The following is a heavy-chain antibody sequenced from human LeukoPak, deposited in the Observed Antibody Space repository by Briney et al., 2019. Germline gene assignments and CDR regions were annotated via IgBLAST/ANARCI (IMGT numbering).Heavy chain of an antibody. CDR3: ARGFVGPAAIFNYYYYYMDV. CDR1: GYTFTCYD. D-gene: IGHD2-2*01. V-gene: IGHV1-8*01. Sequence: ASVKVSCKASGYTFTCYDINWVRQATGQGLEWMGWMNPNSGNTGYAQKFQGRVTMTRNTSISTAYMELSSPRSEDTAVYYCARGFVGPAAIFNYYYYYMDVWGKGTTVTVSS. CDR2: MNPNSGNT. J-gene: IGHJ6*03.